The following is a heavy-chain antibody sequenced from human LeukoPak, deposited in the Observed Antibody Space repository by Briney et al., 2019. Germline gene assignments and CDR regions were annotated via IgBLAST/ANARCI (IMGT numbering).Heavy chain of an antibody. CDR2: INRSGST. Sequence: SETLSLTCAVHGGSFSDYYWSWIRQPPGKGLEWIADINRSGSTNYNPSLKSRVTTSVDTSKNQLSLKLSSVTAADTAVYYCARGLINYRSGWYYFDYWGQGTLVTVSS. V-gene: IGHV4-34*01. J-gene: IGHJ4*02. D-gene: IGHD6-19*01. CDR3: ARGLINYRSGWYYFDY. CDR1: GGSFSDYY.